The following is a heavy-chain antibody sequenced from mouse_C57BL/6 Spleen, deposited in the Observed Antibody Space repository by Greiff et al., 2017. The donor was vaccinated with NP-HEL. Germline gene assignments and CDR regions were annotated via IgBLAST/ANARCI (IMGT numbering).Heavy chain of an antibody. J-gene: IGHJ4*01. V-gene: IGHV14-3*01. D-gene: IGHD1-1*01. Sequence: VQLQQSVAELVRPGASVKLSCTASGFNIKNTYMHWVKQRPEQGLEWIGRIDPANGNTKYAPKFQGKATLTADTSSNTAYLQLSSLTSEDTAIDYCASVYYGSSYGAMDYWGQGTSVTVSS. CDR1: GFNIKNTY. CDR2: IDPANGNT. CDR3: ASVYYGSSYGAMDY.